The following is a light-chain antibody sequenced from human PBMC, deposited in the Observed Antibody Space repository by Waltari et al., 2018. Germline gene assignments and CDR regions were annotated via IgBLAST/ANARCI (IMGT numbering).Light chain of an antibody. V-gene: IGLV2-14*03. Sequence: QSALTQPASVSGSPGQSITIPCTGTNSDDLGGYRYLSWYQQHPGKSPKRIIYGVNKRPAGFASRCAGSRSGNTASLTISGLQAEEEADYYCSSYASSSSVVFGGGTKLTVL. CDR2: GVN. J-gene: IGLJ2*01. CDR3: SSYASSSSVV. CDR1: NSDDLGGYRY.